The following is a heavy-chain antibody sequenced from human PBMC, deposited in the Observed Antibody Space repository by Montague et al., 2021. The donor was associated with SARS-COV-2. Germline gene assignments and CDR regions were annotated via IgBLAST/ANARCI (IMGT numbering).Heavy chain of an antibody. D-gene: IGHD3-10*01. CDR3: ARFGGVTLEFDF. Sequence: TLSLTCTVSGASISTGIYYCSWIRQPAGKGLEWIGRIRNTGRTDYNSSLASRVFMSVDTSTNQFSLSLTSVTAAGTAVYFCARFGGVTLEFDFWGQGTLVTVSS. CDR1: GASISTGIYY. CDR2: IRNTGRT. J-gene: IGHJ4*02. V-gene: IGHV4-61*02.